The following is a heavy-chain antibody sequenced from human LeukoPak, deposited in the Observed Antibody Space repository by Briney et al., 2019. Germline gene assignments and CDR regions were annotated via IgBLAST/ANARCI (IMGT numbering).Heavy chain of an antibody. D-gene: IGHD3-22*01. J-gene: IGHJ3*02. V-gene: IGHV1-46*01. Sequence: ASVKVSCKASGYTFTSYYMHWVRQAPGQGLEWMGIINPSGGSTSYAQKFQGRVTITADESTSTAYMELSSLRSEDTAVYYCARDRQDYYDSSGYQGGSDAFDIWGQGTMVTVSS. CDR2: INPSGGST. CDR3: ARDRQDYYDSSGYQGGSDAFDI. CDR1: GYTFTSYY.